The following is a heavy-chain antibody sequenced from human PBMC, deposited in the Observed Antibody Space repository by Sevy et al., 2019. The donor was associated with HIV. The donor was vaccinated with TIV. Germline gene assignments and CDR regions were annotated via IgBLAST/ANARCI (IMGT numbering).Heavy chain of an antibody. CDR2: IKQDESEK. Sequence: GGSLRVSCAASGFSFSTYCMHWVRQAPGKGLEWVANIKQDESEKYYMASVKGRFTISRDNAKNSVYLEMNSLRPEDTAIYYCAKGNSGSFDYRGQGTLVTVSS. J-gene: IGHJ4*02. V-gene: IGHV3-7*01. CDR1: GFSFSTYC. CDR3: AKGNSGSFDY. D-gene: IGHD3-22*01.